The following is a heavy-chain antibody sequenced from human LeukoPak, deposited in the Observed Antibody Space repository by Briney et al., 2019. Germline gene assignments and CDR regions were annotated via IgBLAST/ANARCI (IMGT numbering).Heavy chain of an antibody. D-gene: IGHD5-18*01. Sequence: SETLSLTCTVSGGSISTSSYYWGWVRQPPGKGLEWIGEINHSGSTNYNPSLKSRVTISVDTSKNQFSLKLSSVTAADTAVYYCARGRRRYSYAYNDYWGQGTLVTVSS. CDR1: GGSISTSSYY. J-gene: IGHJ4*02. V-gene: IGHV4-39*07. CDR3: ARGRRRYSYAYNDY. CDR2: INHSGST.